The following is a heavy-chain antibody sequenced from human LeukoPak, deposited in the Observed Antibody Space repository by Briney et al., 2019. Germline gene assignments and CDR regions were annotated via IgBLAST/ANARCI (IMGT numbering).Heavy chain of an antibody. CDR3: AREEIRSWFDP. Sequence: PGGSLRLSCAASGFTFSSYSMNWVRQPPGKGLEWIGYIYYSGSTNYNPSLKSRVTISVDTSKNQFSLKLSSVTAADTAVYYCAREEIRSWFDPWGQGTLVTVSS. J-gene: IGHJ5*02. CDR2: IYYSGST. V-gene: IGHV4-59*01. CDR1: GFTFSSYS. D-gene: IGHD5-24*01.